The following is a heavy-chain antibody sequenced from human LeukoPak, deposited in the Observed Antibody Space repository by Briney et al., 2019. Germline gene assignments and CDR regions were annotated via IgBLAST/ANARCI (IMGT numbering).Heavy chain of an antibody. D-gene: IGHD2-2*01. J-gene: IGHJ6*02. CDR2: ISGSGGST. CDR3: AKAEDIVVVPAANGMDV. V-gene: IGHV3-23*01. Sequence: GGSLRLSCAASGCTFSSYAMSWVRQAPGQGLERVSAISGSGGSTYYADSVKCRFTISRENSKNRLYLQMNCLRAEDTAVYYCAKAEDIVVVPAANGMDVWGQGTTVTVSS. CDR1: GCTFSSYA.